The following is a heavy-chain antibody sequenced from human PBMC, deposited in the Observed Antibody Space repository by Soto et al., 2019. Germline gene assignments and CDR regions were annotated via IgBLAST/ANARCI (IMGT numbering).Heavy chain of an antibody. Sequence: PGGSLRLSCAASGFTFSSSAMSWVRQAPGKGLEWVSATTASGYTADYADSVKGRFTISRDNSKNTLYLQMNSLSAEDTATYYCARAPYSSGWPYYFDYWGQGTLVTVSS. CDR2: TTASGYTA. J-gene: IGHJ4*02. CDR1: GFTFSSSA. CDR3: ARAPYSSGWPYYFDY. V-gene: IGHV3-23*01. D-gene: IGHD6-19*01.